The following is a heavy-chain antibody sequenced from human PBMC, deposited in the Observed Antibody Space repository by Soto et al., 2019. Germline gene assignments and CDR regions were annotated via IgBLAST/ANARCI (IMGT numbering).Heavy chain of an antibody. J-gene: IGHJ4*02. Sequence: QVHVAQSGAEVKKPGDSVKVSCKTSGYIFSDYGINWVRQAPGQGLEWMGWISTYSGNANLGQKFQGRVSMTRDTSTSTAYMELRSLRSDDTAVYYCAKRTSGTTWGESDYWGQGTLVTVSS. V-gene: IGHV1-18*01. D-gene: IGHD4-17*01. CDR1: GYIFSDYG. CDR2: ISTYSGNA. CDR3: AKRTSGTTWGESDY.